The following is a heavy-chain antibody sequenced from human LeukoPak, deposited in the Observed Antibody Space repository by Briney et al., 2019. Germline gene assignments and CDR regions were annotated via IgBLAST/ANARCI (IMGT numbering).Heavy chain of an antibody. CDR2: INHSGST. J-gene: IGHJ4*02. CDR1: GGSFSGYY. CDR3: ARGAGYSSR. Sequence: PSETLSLTXAVYGGSFSGYYWSWIRQPPGKGLEWIGEINHSGSTNYNPSLKSRVTILVDTSKNQFSLKLSSVTAADTAVYYCARGAGYSSRWGQGTLVTVSS. D-gene: IGHD6-19*01. V-gene: IGHV4-34*01.